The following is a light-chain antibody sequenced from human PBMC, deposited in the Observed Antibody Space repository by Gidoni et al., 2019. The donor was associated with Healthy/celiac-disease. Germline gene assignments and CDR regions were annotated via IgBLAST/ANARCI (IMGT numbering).Light chain of an antibody. CDR1: SSNIGNNY. V-gene: IGLV1-51*02. J-gene: IGLJ3*02. CDR3: GTWDSSLSAV. CDR2: ENN. Sequence: QSVLTQPPPVSAAPGQKVTISCSGSSSNIGNNYVSWYQQLPGTASKLLIYENNKRPSGIPDRFSGSKSGTSATLGITGLQTGDEADYYCGTWDSSLSAVFGGGTKLTVL.